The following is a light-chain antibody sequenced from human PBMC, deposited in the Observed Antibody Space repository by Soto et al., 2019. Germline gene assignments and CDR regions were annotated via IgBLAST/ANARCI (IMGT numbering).Light chain of an antibody. CDR3: QQLHDYPIT. J-gene: IGKJ5*01. V-gene: IGKV1-33*01. Sequence: IQMTQSPSSLSASVGDRVTITCQASQDVSNYLNWYQQKLGKAPKLLIYDASSLQSGVPSRFSGSGSGTDFTLTISSLQPEDFATYYCQQLHDYPITFGQGTRLEI. CDR2: DAS. CDR1: QDVSNY.